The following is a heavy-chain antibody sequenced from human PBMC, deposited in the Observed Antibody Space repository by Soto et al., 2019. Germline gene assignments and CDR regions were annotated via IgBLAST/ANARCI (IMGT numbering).Heavy chain of an antibody. D-gene: IGHD2-15*01. CDR2: ISSNGGST. CDR1: GFTFSSYA. V-gene: IGHV3-64*01. CDR3: ARGIAGSVYGMDV. Sequence: LRLSCAASGFTFSSYAMHWVRQAPGKGLEYVSAISSNGGSTYYANSVKGRFTISRDNSKNTLYLQMGSLRAEDMAVYYCARGIAGSVYGMDVWGQGTTVTVSS. J-gene: IGHJ6*02.